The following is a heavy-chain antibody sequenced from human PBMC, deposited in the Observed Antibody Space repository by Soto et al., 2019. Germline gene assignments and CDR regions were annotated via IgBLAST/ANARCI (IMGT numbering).Heavy chain of an antibody. D-gene: IGHD6-13*01. V-gene: IGHV4-39*01. CDR1: GGSISSSSYY. CDR3: ARPGLIAAAGIEDYYYYMDV. CDR2: IYYSGST. J-gene: IGHJ6*03. Sequence: PSETLSLTCTVSGGSISSSSYYWGWIRQPPGKGLEWIGSIYYSGSTYYNPSLKSRVTISVDTSKNQFSLKLSSVTAADTAVYYCARPGLIAAAGIEDYYYYMDVWGKGTTVTVSS.